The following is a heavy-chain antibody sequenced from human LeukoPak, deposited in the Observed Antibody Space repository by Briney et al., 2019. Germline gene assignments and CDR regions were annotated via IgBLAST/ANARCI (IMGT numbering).Heavy chain of an antibody. J-gene: IGHJ4*02. CDR3: AREYYYDSSHDY. CDR2: IKKDGSEK. CDR1: GFTFSSFW. D-gene: IGHD3-22*01. Sequence: GGSLRLSCAASGFTFSSFWMSWARQAPGKGLEWVANIKKDGSEKYYVDSVKGRFTISRDNAKNTLYLQMNSLRAEDTAVYYCAREYYYDSSHDYWGQGTLVTVSS. V-gene: IGHV3-7*01.